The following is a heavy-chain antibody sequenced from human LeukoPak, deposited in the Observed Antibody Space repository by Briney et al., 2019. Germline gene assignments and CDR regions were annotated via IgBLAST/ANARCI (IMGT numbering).Heavy chain of an antibody. J-gene: IGHJ4*02. D-gene: IGHD5-12*01. CDR3: ARSSRGGGYGYYFDY. V-gene: IGHV4-59*01. Sequence: PSETLSLTCTVSGGSISSYYWSWIRQPPGKGLEWIGYIYYSGSTNYNPSLKSRVTISVDTSKNQFSLKLSSVTAADTAVYYCARSSRGGGYGYYFDYWGQGTLVTVSP. CDR1: GGSISSYY. CDR2: IYYSGST.